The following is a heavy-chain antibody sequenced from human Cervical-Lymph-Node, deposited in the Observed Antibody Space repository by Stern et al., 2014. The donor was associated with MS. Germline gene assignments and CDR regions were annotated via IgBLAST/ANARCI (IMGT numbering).Heavy chain of an antibody. CDR2: LGSAGGT. D-gene: IGHD3-3*01. J-gene: IGHJ2*01. Sequence: EVQLVASGGGLVRPGGALRLSCAASGFALNTYDLHWVRQGTGKGLERGSGLGSAGGTFYGASVKGRFSISREDGKNSLFLQMNGLRAGDTAVYYCARLRFLGWSDWFLDLWGRGPLVTVSS. CDR3: ARLRFLGWSDWFLDL. V-gene: IGHV3-13*01. CDR1: GFALNTYD.